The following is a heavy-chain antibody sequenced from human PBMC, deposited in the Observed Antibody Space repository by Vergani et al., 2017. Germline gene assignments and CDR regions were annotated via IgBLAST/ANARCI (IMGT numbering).Heavy chain of an antibody. J-gene: IGHJ6*02. D-gene: IGHD1-26*01. CDR3: ARDSASYENYYYGMDV. CDR2: IYYSGST. Sequence: QVQLQESGPGLVKPSETLSLTCTVSGGSISSYYWSWIRQPPGKGLEWIGYIYYSGSTNYNPSLKSRVTISVDTSKNQFSLTLSSVTAADTAGYYCARDSASYENYYYGMDVWGQGTTVTVSS. V-gene: IGHV4-59*01. CDR1: GGSISSYY.